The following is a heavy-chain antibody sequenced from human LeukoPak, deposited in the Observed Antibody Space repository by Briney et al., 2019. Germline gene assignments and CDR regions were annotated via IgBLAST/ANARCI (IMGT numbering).Heavy chain of an antibody. CDR1: GYTFTSYY. Sequence: ASMKVSCKASGYTFTSYYMHWVRQAPGQGLEWMGWINPNSGGTNYAQKFQGRVTMTRDTSISTAYMELSRLRSDDTAVYYCARDRRGSYYVGDYWGQGTLVTVSS. J-gene: IGHJ4*02. V-gene: IGHV1-2*02. CDR3: ARDRRGSYYVGDY. D-gene: IGHD1-26*01. CDR2: INPNSGGT.